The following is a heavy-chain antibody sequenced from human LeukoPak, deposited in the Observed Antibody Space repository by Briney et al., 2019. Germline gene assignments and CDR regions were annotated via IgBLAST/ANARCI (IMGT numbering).Heavy chain of an antibody. CDR3: AKNGEVLSWFDP. V-gene: IGHV3-23*01. J-gene: IGHJ5*02. Sequence: GGSLRLSCAASGFTFSSYAMSWVRQAPGRGLEWVSAISASGDRTYYADSVKGRFTITRDNSKNTLYLQMNSLRAEDTAVYSCAKNGEVLSWFDPWGQGTLVTVSS. CDR2: ISASGDRT. CDR1: GFTFSSYA. D-gene: IGHD3-10*01.